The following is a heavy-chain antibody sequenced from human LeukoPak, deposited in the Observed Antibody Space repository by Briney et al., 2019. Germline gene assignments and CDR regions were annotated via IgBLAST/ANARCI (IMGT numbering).Heavy chain of an antibody. CDR3: ARLLASPTSTLGDWFDP. CDR2: IYHTGST. J-gene: IGHJ5*02. CDR1: GGSISSTSSY. V-gene: IGHV4-31*03. Sequence: SQTLSLTCTVSGGSISSTSSYWSWIRQHPGGGLEWIAYIYHTGSTYYNPSLKSRVSMSVDTSQNRFSLRLTSVTAADTAVYYCARLLASPTSTLGDWFDPWGQGTLVTVSS. D-gene: IGHD3-16*01.